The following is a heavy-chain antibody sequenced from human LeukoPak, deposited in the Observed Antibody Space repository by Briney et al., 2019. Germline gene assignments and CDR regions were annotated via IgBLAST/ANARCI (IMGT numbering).Heavy chain of an antibody. D-gene: IGHD6-19*01. CDR2: ISSSSSYI. Sequence: PGGSLRLSCAASGFTFSSYWMNWVRQAPGKGLEWVSSISSSSSYIYYADSVKGRFTISRDNAKNSLYLQMNSLRAEDTAVYYCARAPGYSSGYFDYWGQGTLVTVSS. CDR3: ARAPGYSSGYFDY. CDR1: GFTFSSYW. J-gene: IGHJ4*02. V-gene: IGHV3-21*01.